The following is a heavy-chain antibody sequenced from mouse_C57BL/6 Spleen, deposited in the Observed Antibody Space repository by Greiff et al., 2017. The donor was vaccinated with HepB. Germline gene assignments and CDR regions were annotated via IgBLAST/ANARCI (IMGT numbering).Heavy chain of an antibody. J-gene: IGHJ3*01. D-gene: IGHD2-1*01. V-gene: IGHV1-55*01. CDR1: GYTFTSYW. CDR2: IYPGSGST. Sequence: VQLQQPGAELVKPGASVKMSCKASGYTFTSYWITWVKQRPGQGLEWIGDIYPGSGSTNYNEKFKSKATLTVDTSSSTAYMQLSSLTSEDSAVYYCARPPNYGNYQAWFAYWGQGTLVTVSA. CDR3: ARPPNYGNYQAWFAY.